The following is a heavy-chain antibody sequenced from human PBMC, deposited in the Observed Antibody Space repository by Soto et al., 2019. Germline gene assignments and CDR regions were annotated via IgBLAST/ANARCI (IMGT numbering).Heavy chain of an antibody. Sequence: QVQLVQSGAEVKKPGASVKVSCKASGYTFTNYAMHWVRQAPGQRLEWMGWINAGNGNTKYSQKFQGRVTITRDTSASTAYMELSSLRSEDTAVYYCARDASKVIGMAPNWFDPWGQGTLVTVSS. J-gene: IGHJ5*02. CDR2: INAGNGNT. CDR3: ARDASKVIGMAPNWFDP. V-gene: IGHV1-3*01. D-gene: IGHD2-21*01. CDR1: GYTFTNYA.